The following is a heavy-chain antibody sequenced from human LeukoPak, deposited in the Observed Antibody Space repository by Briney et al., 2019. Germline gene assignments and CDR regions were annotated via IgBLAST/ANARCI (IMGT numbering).Heavy chain of an antibody. CDR1: GYTFTSYD. J-gene: IGHJ6*02. CDR2: MNPNSGNT. D-gene: IGHD2-2*03. V-gene: IGHV1-8*01. CDR3: ARWILDYYYYGMDV. Sequence: ASVKVSCKASGYTFTSYDINRVRQATGQGLEWMGWMNPNSGNTGYAQKFQGRVTMTRNTSISTAYMELSSLRSEDTAVYYCARWILDYYYYGMDVWGQGTTVTVSS.